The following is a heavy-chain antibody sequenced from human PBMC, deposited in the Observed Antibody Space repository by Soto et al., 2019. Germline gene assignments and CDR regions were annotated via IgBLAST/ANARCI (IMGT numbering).Heavy chain of an antibody. CDR3: ARRERAARTGWWFDP. CDR2: IYYSGST. J-gene: IGHJ5*02. V-gene: IGHV4-39*01. CDR1: GGSISSSSFH. D-gene: IGHD6-6*01. Sequence: QLQLQESGPGLVKPSETLSLTCTVSGGSISSSSFHWGWIRQPPGKGLEWIGSIYYSGSTYYSPSLKRRVTRPVATSKNQSSMKLSPVTAADTAVYYGARRERAARTGWWFDPWGQGTLVTVSS.